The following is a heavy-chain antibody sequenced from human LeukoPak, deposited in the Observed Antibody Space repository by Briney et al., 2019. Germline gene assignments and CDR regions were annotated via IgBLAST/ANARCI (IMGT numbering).Heavy chain of an antibody. Sequence: PSETLSLTCTVSGGSISTPGYYWGWIRQPPGKGLEWIGSLYHSGSTYYKPSLKSRATISVDKSKNQCSLKLRSVTAADTAVYYCARHALATVTDPSFGYWGQGTLVTVSS. J-gene: IGHJ4*02. CDR1: GGSISTPGYY. CDR3: ARHALATVTDPSFGY. D-gene: IGHD2-21*02. V-gene: IGHV4-39*01. CDR2: LYHSGST.